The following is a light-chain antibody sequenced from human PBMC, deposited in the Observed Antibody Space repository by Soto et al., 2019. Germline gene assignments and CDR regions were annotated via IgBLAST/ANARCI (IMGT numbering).Light chain of an antibody. CDR1: SSDVGGYNF. V-gene: IGLV2-14*01. CDR3: SSWTSSTTQV. CDR2: GVN. J-gene: IGLJ2*01. Sequence: QSALTQPASVSGSPGQSITISCTGTSSDVGGYNFVSWYQQHPGKAPKLMIFGVNNRPSGVSNRFSGSKSGNTASLTISGLQAEDEADYYCSSWTSSTTQVLGGGTKVTVL.